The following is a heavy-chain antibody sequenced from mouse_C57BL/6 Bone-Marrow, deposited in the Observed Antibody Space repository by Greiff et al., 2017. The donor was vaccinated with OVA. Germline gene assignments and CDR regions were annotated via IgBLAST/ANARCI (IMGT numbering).Heavy chain of an antibody. Sequence: VQLKESGPELVKPGASVKISCTASGFSFTGYYMHWVKQSHGNSLDWIGYIYPYNGASSYNQKFKGMATLTVNKSSSTAYMGLRSLASEDSAVYYCSRGTGFDYWGQGTTLTVSS. CDR2: IYPYNGAS. V-gene: IGHV1-31*01. CDR1: GFSFTGYY. CDR3: SRGTGFDY. J-gene: IGHJ2*01. D-gene: IGHD3-3*01.